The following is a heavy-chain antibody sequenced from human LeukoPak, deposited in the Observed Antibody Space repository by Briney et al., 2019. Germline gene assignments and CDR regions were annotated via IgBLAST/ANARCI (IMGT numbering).Heavy chain of an antibody. CDR2: INHSGDT. V-gene: IGHV4-34*01. Sequence: SETLSLTCAVSGGSFSGYYWSWIRQSPGRGLEWIGEINHSGDTNYNSSVKSRVTISVDTPKNQFSLKVRSLTAADTAVYYCARGPTISETGYFDYWGQGTLVTVSS. J-gene: IGHJ4*03. D-gene: IGHD1-1*01. CDR3: ARGPTISETGYFDY. CDR1: GGSFSGYY.